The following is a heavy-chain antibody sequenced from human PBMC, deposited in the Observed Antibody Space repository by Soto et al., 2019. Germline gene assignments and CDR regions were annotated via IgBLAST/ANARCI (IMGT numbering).Heavy chain of an antibody. CDR1: GFTFSNAW. CDR2: IKSKTDGGTT. Sequence: GGSLRLSCAASGFTFSNAWMSWVRQAPGKGLEWVGRIKSKTDGGTTDYAAPVKGRFTISRDDSKNTLYLQMNSLKTEDTAVYYCTKDRIFTDSFDYWGQGTLVTVYS. J-gene: IGHJ4*02. D-gene: IGHD3-3*02. CDR3: TKDRIFTDSFDY. V-gene: IGHV3-15*01.